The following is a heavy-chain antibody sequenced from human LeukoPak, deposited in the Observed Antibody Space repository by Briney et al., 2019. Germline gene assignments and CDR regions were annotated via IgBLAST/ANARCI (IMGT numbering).Heavy chain of an antibody. CDR2: IYSGGST. Sequence: GGSLRLSCAASGFTVSSNYMSWVRQAPGKKLEWVSVIYSGGSTYYADSVKGRFTISRDNSKNTLYLQMNSLRAEDTAVYYCARDMYYDSSGYYYMDVWGKGTTVTVSS. CDR3: ARDMYYDSSGYYYMDV. J-gene: IGHJ6*03. D-gene: IGHD3-22*01. V-gene: IGHV3-53*01. CDR1: GFTVSSNY.